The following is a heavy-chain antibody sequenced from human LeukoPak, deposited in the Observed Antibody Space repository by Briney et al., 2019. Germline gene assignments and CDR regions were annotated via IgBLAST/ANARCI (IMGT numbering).Heavy chain of an antibody. D-gene: IGHD3-10*01. J-gene: IGHJ4*02. Sequence: PGGSLRLSCAASGFTFSSYAMSWVRQAPGKGLEWVSAISGSGGSTYYADSVKGRLTISRDNSKNTLYLQMNSLRAEDTAVYYCAKSGYYYGSGSYPRGYFDYWGQGTLVTVSS. V-gene: IGHV3-23*01. CDR3: AKSGYYYGSGSYPRGYFDY. CDR1: GFTFSSYA. CDR2: ISGSGGST.